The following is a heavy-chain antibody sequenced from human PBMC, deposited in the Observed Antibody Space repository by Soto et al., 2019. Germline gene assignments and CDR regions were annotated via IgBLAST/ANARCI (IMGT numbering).Heavy chain of an antibody. D-gene: IGHD2-2*01. CDR3: AXXXXXXXVPAAIEANWFDP. J-gene: IGHJ5*02. CDR2: INHSGST. CDR1: GGSFSGYY. Sequence: QVQLQQWGAGLLKPSETLSLTCAVYGGSFSGYYWSWIRQPPGKGLEWIGEINHSGSTNYNPSLKSRVSISVDTSKNQFSLKLSSVTAADTAVYYCAXXXXXXXVPAAIEANWFDPWGQGTLVTVSS. V-gene: IGHV4-34*01.